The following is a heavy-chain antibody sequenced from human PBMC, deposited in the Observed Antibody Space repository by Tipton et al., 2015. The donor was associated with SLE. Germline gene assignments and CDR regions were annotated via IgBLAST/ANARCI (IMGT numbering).Heavy chain of an antibody. D-gene: IGHD2-15*01. V-gene: IGHV4-39*07. CDR3: ARDRGSFGAFDI. CDR2: IYYSGST. CDR1: GDSIGSSSNY. Sequence: TLSLTCTVSGDSIGSSSNYWGWIRQPPGKGLVGIGSIYYSGSTYYNPSLKSRVTISVDTSKNQFSLKLSSVTAADTAVYYCARDRGSFGAFDIWGQGTMVTVSS. J-gene: IGHJ3*02.